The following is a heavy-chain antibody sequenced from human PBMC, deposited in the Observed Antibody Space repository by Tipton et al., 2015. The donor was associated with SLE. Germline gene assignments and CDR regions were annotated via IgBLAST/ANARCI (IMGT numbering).Heavy chain of an antibody. V-gene: IGHV4-39*07. CDR1: GDSISNYY. Sequence: TLSLTCTVSGDSISNYYWGWIRQPPGKGLEWIGSIYYSGSTYYNPSLKSRVTISVDTSKNHFSLKLISVTAADTAVYYCAREFLNPVTTVHYYFDLWGRGTLVTVSS. CDR2: IYYSGST. D-gene: IGHD4-11*01. CDR3: AREFLNPVTTVHYYFDL. J-gene: IGHJ2*01.